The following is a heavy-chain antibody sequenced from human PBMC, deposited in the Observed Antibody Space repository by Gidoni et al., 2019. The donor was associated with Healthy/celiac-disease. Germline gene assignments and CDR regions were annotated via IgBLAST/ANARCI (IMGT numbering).Heavy chain of an antibody. J-gene: IGHJ4*02. CDR2: ITWDGGTT. Sequence: EVQLEESGGVVVQPGGSLRLSCAASGFTFDAYTMHWVRQAPGKGLEWVSLITWDGGTTYYAGSLKGRFTISRDNSKSSLYLQMNSLRAEDTALYYCAKERNYYDRSGYYDYWGQGTLVTVSS. V-gene: IGHV3-43*01. CDR1: GFTFDAYT. D-gene: IGHD3-22*01. CDR3: AKERNYYDRSGYYDY.